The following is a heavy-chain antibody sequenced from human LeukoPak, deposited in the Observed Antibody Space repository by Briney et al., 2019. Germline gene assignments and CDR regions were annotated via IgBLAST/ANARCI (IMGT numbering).Heavy chain of an antibody. J-gene: IGHJ5*02. CDR1: GGSTGSRNYY. CDR2: IYQSGRT. Sequence: SETLSLTCTVSGGSTGSRNYYWAWIRQPPGKELEWIGSIYQSGRTYYNPSLKSRVSISVDTSKNRFSLNLNSAIAADTAVYHCASGRYDVLSGYSTTFDPWGQGTLVTVSS. CDR3: ASGRYDVLSGYSTTFDP. V-gene: IGHV4-39*01. D-gene: IGHD3-3*01.